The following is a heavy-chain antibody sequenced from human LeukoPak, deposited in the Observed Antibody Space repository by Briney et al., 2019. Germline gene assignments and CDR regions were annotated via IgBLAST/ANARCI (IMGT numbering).Heavy chain of an antibody. D-gene: IGHD6-13*01. Sequence: GGSLRPSCAASGFTFSSYSMNWVRQAPGKGLEWVSSISSSSSYIYYADSVKGRFTISRDNAKNSLYLQMNSLRAEDTAVYYCARGPLIAAAGTWWGQGTLVTVSS. CDR2: ISSSSSYI. CDR3: ARGPLIAAAGTW. CDR1: GFTFSSYS. V-gene: IGHV3-21*01. J-gene: IGHJ4*02.